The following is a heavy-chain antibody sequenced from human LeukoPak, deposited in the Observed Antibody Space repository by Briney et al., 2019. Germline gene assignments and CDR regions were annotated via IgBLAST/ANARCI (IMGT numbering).Heavy chain of an antibody. J-gene: IGHJ4*02. V-gene: IGHV3-11*01. D-gene: IGHD1-1*01. Sequence: GGSLRLSCAASGFTFSDYYRSWLRQAPGQGLEWVSYISSSGSTIYYADSVKGRFTISRDTSKNTLYLQMYSLRAEDTAVYYCAKAGTGTNMFFDYWGQGTLVTVSS. CDR3: AKAGTGTNMFFDY. CDR2: ISSSGSTI. CDR1: GFTFSDYY.